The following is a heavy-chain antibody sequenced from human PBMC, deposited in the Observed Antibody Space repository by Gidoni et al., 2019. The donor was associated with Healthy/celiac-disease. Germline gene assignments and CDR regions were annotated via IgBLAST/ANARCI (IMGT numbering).Heavy chain of an antibody. D-gene: IGHD3-10*01. CDR2: IYYSGST. CDR1: GGSISSSSYY. J-gene: IGHJ4*02. V-gene: IGHV4-39*01. Sequence: QLQLQESGPGLVKPSETLSLTCTVSGGSISSSSYYWGWIRQPPGKGLEWIGSIYYSGSTYYNPSLKSRVTISVDTSKNQFSLKLSSVTAADTAVYYCARLYYGSGSYYMVREDWGQGTLVTVSS. CDR3: ARLYYGSGSYYMVRED.